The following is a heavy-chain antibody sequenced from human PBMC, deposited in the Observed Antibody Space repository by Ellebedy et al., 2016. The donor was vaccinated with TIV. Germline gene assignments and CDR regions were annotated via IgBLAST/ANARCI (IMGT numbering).Heavy chain of an antibody. CDR2: IYYSGST. J-gene: IGHJ3*02. D-gene: IGHD4-17*01. CDR1: GGSISSYY. V-gene: IGHV4-59*01. Sequence: MPGGSLRLSCTVSGGSISSYYWSWIRQPPGKGLEWIGYIYYSGSTNYNPSLKSRVTISVDTSKNQFSLKLSSVTAADTAVYYCARDSPTTVIAFDIWGQGTMVTVSS. CDR3: ARDSPTTVIAFDI.